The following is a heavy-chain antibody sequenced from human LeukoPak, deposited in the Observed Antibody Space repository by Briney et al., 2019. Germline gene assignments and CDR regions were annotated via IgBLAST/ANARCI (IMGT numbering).Heavy chain of an antibody. CDR2: IYWDDDK. CDR1: GFSLSTGGVG. V-gene: IGHV2-5*02. D-gene: IGHD3-22*01. CDR3: AHRLLGYYDASGFSPPFDY. Sequence: SGPTLVKPTQTLTLTCTFSGFSLSTGGVGVGWICQPPGKTLEWLALIYWDDDKRYTPSLKSRLTITKDTSKNQVVLTLTNMDPVDTATYYCAHRLLGYYDASGFSPPFDYWGQGTLVTVSS. J-gene: IGHJ4*02.